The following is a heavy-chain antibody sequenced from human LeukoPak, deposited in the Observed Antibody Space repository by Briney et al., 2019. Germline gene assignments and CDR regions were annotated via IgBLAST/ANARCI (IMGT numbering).Heavy chain of an antibody. J-gene: IGHJ3*02. CDR1: GFTVSSNY. V-gene: IGHV3-53*01. CDR2: IYSGGST. D-gene: IGHD5-12*01. CDR3: AKNWGATIYYAFDI. Sequence: SGGSLRLSCAPSGFTVSSNYMNWVRQAPGKGLEWVSAIYSGGSTYYADSVKGRFTISRDNSKNQVYLKMNSLRAEDTAVYYCAKNWGATIYYAFDIWGQGTMVTVSS.